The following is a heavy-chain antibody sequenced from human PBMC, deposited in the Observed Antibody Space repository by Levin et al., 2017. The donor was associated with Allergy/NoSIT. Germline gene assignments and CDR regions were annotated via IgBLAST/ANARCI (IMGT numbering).Heavy chain of an antibody. CDR1: GYSFTSYW. V-gene: IGHV5-51*01. D-gene: IGHD1-20*01. CDR3: ARSRYNWNDGGDF. Sequence: GESLKISYKGSGYSFTSYWIGWVRQMPGKGLEWMGIIYPGDSDTRYSPSFQGQVTISADKSISTAYLQWSSLKASDTAMYYWARSRYNWNDGGDFWGQGTLVTVSS. J-gene: IGHJ4*02. CDR2: IYPGDSDT.